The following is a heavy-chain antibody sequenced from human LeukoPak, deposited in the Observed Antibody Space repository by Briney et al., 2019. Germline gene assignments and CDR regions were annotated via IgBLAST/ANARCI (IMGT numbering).Heavy chain of an antibody. Sequence: SETLSLTCTVSGGSISSYYWSWIRQPAGKGLEWIGRIYTSGSTNYNPSLKSRVTMSVDTSKNQLSLKLSSVTAADTAVYYCARERESFYGSGSYNNWFDPWGQGTLVTVSS. D-gene: IGHD3-10*01. V-gene: IGHV4-4*07. J-gene: IGHJ5*02. CDR2: IYTSGST. CDR3: ARERESFYGSGSYNNWFDP. CDR1: GGSISSYY.